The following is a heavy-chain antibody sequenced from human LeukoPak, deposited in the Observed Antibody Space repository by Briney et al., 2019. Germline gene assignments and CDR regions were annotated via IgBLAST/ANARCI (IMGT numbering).Heavy chain of an antibody. CDR2: INHSGST. CDR1: AGSFSGYY. Sequence: SETLSLTCGVSAGSFSGYYWSWIRQPPGKGLEWIGEINHSGSTNYNPSLKSRVTISVDTSKNQFSLKLSSVTAADTAVYYCARVGGSRDYWGQGTLVTVSS. D-gene: IGHD2-15*01. J-gene: IGHJ4*02. CDR3: ARVGGSRDY. V-gene: IGHV4-34*01.